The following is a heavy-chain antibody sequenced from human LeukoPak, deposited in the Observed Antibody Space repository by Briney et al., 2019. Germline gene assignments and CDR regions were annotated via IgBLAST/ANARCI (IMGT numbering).Heavy chain of an antibody. V-gene: IGHV4-59*01. J-gene: IGHJ4*02. D-gene: IGHD3-10*01. CDR1: GGSISSYY. CDR3: VGXYXXSXXXXPIWF. CDR2: IYYSGIT. Sequence: SETLSLTCTVSGGSISSYYWSWIRQPPGKGLEWIGYIYYSGITNYNPSLKSRVTISVDTSKNQFSLNLSSVTVARTALYCSVGXYXXSXXXXPIWFWGQGTLVTVSS.